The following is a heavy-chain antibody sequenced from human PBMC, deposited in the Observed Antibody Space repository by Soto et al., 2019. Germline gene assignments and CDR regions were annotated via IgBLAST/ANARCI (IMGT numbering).Heavy chain of an antibody. CDR2: IYHNERT. V-gene: IGHV4-4*02. CDR1: GVSISSSQW. Sequence: QVQLQESGPGLVKPSGTLSLTCAVSGVSISSSQWWSWVRQPPGKGLEWIGEIYHNERTNYNPSLKSRLTMSLDRSKNQVSIKLSSVTAADTATYYCGRTKDYFYGVDVWGQGTTVTVSS. CDR3: GRTKDYFYGVDV. J-gene: IGHJ6*02.